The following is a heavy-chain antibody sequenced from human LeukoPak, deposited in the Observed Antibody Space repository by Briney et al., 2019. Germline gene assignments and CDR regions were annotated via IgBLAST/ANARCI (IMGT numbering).Heavy chain of an antibody. D-gene: IGHD2-2*01. Sequence: GASVKVSCKASGYTFTGYYMHWVRQAPGQGLEWMGRINPNSGGTNYAQKFQGRVTMTRDTSISTAYMELSRLRPDDTAVYYCARGVVVPAADYYYGMDVWGQGTTVTVSS. CDR3: ARGVVVPAADYYYGMDV. J-gene: IGHJ6*02. V-gene: IGHV1-2*06. CDR1: GYTFTGYY. CDR2: INPNSGGT.